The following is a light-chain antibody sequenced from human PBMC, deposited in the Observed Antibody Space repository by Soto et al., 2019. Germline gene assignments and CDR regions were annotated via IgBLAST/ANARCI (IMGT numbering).Light chain of an antibody. CDR3: SSFTSSNTVI. J-gene: IGLJ2*01. Sequence: QSALTQPASVSGSPGQSITISCTGTSSDVGAYKYVSWYQQHPGKAPKLMIYEVSNRPSGVSNHFSGSKSGNTASLTISGLQAEDEADYYCSSFTSSNTVIFGGGTKLDRP. CDR2: EVS. CDR1: SSDVGAYKY. V-gene: IGLV2-14*01.